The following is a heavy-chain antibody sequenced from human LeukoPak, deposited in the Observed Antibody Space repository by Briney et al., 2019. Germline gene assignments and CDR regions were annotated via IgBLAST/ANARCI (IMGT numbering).Heavy chain of an antibody. CDR2: IIPIFGTA. CDR1: GGTFSSYA. J-gene: IGHJ3*02. D-gene: IGHD3-22*01. V-gene: IGHV1-69*13. CDR3: ARIGKRGEYYDSSGFPGAFDI. Sequence: SVKVSCKASGGTFSSYAISWVRQAPGQGLEWMGGIIPIFGTANYAQKFQGRVTITADESTSTAYMELSSLRSEDTAVYYCARIGKRGEYYDSSGFPGAFDIWGQGTMVTVSS.